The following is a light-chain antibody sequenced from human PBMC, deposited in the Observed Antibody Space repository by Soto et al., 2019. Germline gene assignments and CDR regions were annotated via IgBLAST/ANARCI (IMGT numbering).Light chain of an antibody. Sequence: EIVMTQSPATLSVSPGERATLSCRASQSVSRNVAWYQQKPGQAPRLLIHDASTRATGISVRFSGSESGTELTLTISSLQSEDFAVYYCQQYNNWLWTFGQGPKVEIK. CDR2: DAS. CDR1: QSVSRN. CDR3: QQYNNWLWT. V-gene: IGKV3-15*01. J-gene: IGKJ1*01.